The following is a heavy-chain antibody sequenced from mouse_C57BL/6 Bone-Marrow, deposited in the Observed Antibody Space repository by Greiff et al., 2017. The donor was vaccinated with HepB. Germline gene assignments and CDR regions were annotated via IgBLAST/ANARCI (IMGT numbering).Heavy chain of an antibody. J-gene: IGHJ4*01. CDR1: GYTFTSYW. D-gene: IGHD1-1*01. V-gene: IGHV1-72*01. CDR2: IEPNSGGT. CDR3: ARGDYYGSTQYYYAMDY. Sequence: QVQLQQPGAELVKPGASVKLSCKASGYTFTSYWMHWVKQRPGRGLEWIGRIEPNSGGTKYNEKFKSKATLTVDKPSSTAYMQLSSLTSEDSAVCYCARGDYYGSTQYYYAMDYWGQGTSVTVAS.